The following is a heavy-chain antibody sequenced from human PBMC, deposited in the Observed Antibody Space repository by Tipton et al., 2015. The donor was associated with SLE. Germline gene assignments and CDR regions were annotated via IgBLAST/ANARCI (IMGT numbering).Heavy chain of an antibody. V-gene: IGHV4-61*02. CDR1: DGSISSGGYY. J-gene: IGHJ4*02. CDR2: FYLNGIT. Sequence: TLSLTCIFSDGSISSGGYYWSWIRQPAGKGLEWIGRFYLNGITNYNPSLKSRVTISVDTSKNQFSLRLSSVTAADTAVYYCARGGLGSDLRGSIYFGSWGQGTLVTVSS. CDR3: ARGGLGSDLRGSIYFGS. D-gene: IGHD7-27*01.